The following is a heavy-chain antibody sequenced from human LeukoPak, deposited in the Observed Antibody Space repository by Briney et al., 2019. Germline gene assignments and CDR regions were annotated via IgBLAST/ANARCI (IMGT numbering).Heavy chain of an antibody. CDR2: MNPNSGNT. Sequence: GASVKVSCKASGGTFSSYAISWVRQAPGQGLEWMGWMNPNSGNTGYAQKFQGRVTITRNTSISTAYMELSSLRSEDTAVYYCARGKLVVVSASPLYYYYYMDVWGKGTTVTVSS. J-gene: IGHJ6*03. CDR1: GGTFSSYA. D-gene: IGHD2-15*01. V-gene: IGHV1-8*03. CDR3: ARGKLVVVSASPLYYYYYMDV.